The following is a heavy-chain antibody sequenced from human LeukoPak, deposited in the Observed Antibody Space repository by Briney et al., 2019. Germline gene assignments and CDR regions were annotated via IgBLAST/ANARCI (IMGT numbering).Heavy chain of an antibody. V-gene: IGHV4-34*01. Sequence: SETLSLTCTVSGGSFSGFYWTWIRQTPGKGLEWIGEITQTGSTNYHPSLMSRVTISVDTSKNQFSLKLSSVTAADTTVFYCARGAPGRDDGLDIWGQGTMVTVSS. CDR3: ARGAPGRDDGLDI. CDR1: GGSFSGFY. D-gene: IGHD5-24*01. J-gene: IGHJ3*02. CDR2: ITQTGST.